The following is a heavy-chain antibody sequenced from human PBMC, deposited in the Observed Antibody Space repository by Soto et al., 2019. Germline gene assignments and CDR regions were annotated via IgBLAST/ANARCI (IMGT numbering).Heavy chain of an antibody. CDR2: TSSYNIDT. D-gene: IGHD4-17*01. CDR3: AAGHGVIYGAVDV. Sequence: QVQLVQSGAEVKKPGASVKVSCKSSGYRFETYAMNWVRQAPGQGLEWMGWTSSYNIDTFYAEKLQDRVSMTTDTSAGTAYMVLRSLIFDDTAVYYCAAGHGVIYGAVDVWGQGTAVTVSS. CDR1: GYRFETYA. V-gene: IGHV1-18*01. J-gene: IGHJ6*02.